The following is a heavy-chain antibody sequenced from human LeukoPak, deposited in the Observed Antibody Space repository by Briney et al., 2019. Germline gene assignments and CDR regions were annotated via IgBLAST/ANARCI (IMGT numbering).Heavy chain of an antibody. J-gene: IGHJ3*02. CDR2: INHSGST. V-gene: IGHV4-34*01. Sequence: SETLSLTCAVYGGSFSGYYWSWIRQPPGKGLEWIGEINHSGSTNYNPSLKSRVTISVDTSRNQFSLKLSSVTAADTAVYYCARQNPLRDSSWDDAFDIWDQGTMVTVSS. CDR3: ARQNPLRDSSWDDAFDI. CDR1: GGSFSGYY. D-gene: IGHD3-22*01.